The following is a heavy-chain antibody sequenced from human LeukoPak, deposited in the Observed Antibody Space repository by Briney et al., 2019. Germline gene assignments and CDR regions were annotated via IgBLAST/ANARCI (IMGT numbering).Heavy chain of an antibody. D-gene: IGHD2-21*02. V-gene: IGHV4-59*01. Sequence: SETLSLTCTVSGGSISSYYWSWIRQPPGKGLEWIGYIYYSGSTNYNPSLKSRVSISVDTSKNQFFLKLSSVTAADTAVYYCARGVVVTENFDYWGQGTLVTVSS. CDR1: GGSISSYY. CDR2: IYYSGST. J-gene: IGHJ4*02. CDR3: ARGVVVTENFDY.